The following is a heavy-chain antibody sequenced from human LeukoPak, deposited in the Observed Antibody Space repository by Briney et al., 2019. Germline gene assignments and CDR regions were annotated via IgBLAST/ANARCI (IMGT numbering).Heavy chain of an antibody. Sequence: GGSLRLSCAASGFTFSSYWMYWVRQAPGKGLKWVSRIDSGGSGTTYVDSVKGRFTVSRDNAKNTLYLQMSSLRAEDAAVYYCATSSGWGCAFDFWGQGTMVTVSS. D-gene: IGHD3-16*01. V-gene: IGHV3-74*01. CDR1: GFTFSSYW. CDR3: ATSSGWGCAFDF. J-gene: IGHJ3*01. CDR2: IDSGGSGT.